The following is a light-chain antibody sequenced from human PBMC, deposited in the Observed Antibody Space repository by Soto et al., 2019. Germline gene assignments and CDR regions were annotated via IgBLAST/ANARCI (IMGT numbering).Light chain of an antibody. CDR2: DAS. V-gene: IGKV1-33*01. CDR1: HDVSRN. Sequence: DIQMTQSPSSLSASEGDRVTITCQSSHDVSRNLNWFQQKPGEAPQLLIYDASNLERGVQSRLSGSGSGTDFTLTISSLQPEDVATYYCQQYNSMLSFGGGTEVEIK. J-gene: IGKJ4*01. CDR3: QQYNSMLS.